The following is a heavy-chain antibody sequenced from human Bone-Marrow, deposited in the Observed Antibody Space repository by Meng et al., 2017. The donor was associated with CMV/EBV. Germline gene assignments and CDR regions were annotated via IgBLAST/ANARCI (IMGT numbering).Heavy chain of an antibody. CDR3: ARERGRSDHDAFDI. Sequence: GESLKISCEASLSTFGGSDMNWIRQPPGKGLEWIAYISASGITKTYADSVQGRFTVSRDNGKKSLFLEMISLRGDDTAVYYCARERGRSDHDAFDIWALGTVVTVSS. CDR2: ISASGITK. V-gene: IGHV3-11*04. D-gene: IGHD2-15*01. CDR1: LSTFGGSD. J-gene: IGHJ3*02.